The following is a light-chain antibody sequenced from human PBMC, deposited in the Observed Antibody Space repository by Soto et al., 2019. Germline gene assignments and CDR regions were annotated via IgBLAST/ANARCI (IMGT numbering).Light chain of an antibody. CDR3: LQGTHWPWT. J-gene: IGKJ1*01. CDR2: QVS. CDR1: QGLVYSDGNTF. V-gene: IGKV2-30*01. Sequence: DVVMTQSPLSLSVTLGQPASISCRSSQGLVYSDGNTFLNWFHQRPGQSQRRLIYQVSKRDSGVTDRFSGRGSGADYTLTSSRVEAEDVGIYYCLQGTHWPWTFGQGTKVEIK.